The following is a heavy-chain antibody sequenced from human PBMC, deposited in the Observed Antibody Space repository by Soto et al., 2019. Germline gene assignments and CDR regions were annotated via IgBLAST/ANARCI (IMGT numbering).Heavy chain of an antibody. CDR1: GFTFTNYG. Sequence: QVQLVESGGGVVKPGRSLRLSCAASGFTFTNYGMHWVRQAPGKGLEWVAKISNDGSDKYYAYAVKGRLTISRDNSKNTVYLQMNSLRAEDTALYYCAKDHGIGASHGVDWGQGTMVTVSS. CDR2: ISNDGSDK. V-gene: IGHV3-30*18. CDR3: AKDHGIGASHGVD. D-gene: IGHD6-13*01. J-gene: IGHJ3*01.